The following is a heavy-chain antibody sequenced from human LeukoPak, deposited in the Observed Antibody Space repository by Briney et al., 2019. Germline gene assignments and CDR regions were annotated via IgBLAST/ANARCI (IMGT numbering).Heavy chain of an antibody. J-gene: IGHJ5*02. CDR3: AREGTHNWFDP. V-gene: IGHV1-3*01. Sequence: ASVKVSCKASGYTFTRYAMHWVRQAPGQRLEWMGWINAGNGNTKYSQKFQGRVTITADESTSTAYMELSSLRSEDTAVYYCAREGTHNWFDPWGQGTLVTVSS. CDR1: GYTFTRYA. CDR2: INAGNGNT.